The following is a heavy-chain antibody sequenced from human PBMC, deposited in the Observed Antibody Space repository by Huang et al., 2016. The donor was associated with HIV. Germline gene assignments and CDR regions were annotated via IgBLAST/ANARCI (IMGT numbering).Heavy chain of an antibody. J-gene: IGHJ4*02. D-gene: IGHD3-3*01. CDR3: AKDADTSGYDVLGPFGS. CDR1: GFTFSSYA. Sequence: EVLLLESGGGLVQPGGSLRLSCVASGFTFSSYAMSWVRQAPGKGLEWCSGSTDGINNRYYAHSVKGRFAVSRDDSTNTLYLQMNSLRAEDTAVYYCAKDADTSGYDVLGPFGSWGQGTLVTVSS. V-gene: IGHV3-23*01. CDR2: STDGINNR.